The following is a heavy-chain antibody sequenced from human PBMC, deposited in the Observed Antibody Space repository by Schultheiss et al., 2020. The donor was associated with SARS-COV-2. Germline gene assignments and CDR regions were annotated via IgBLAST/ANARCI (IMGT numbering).Heavy chain of an antibody. J-gene: IGHJ4*02. CDR3: ASSQYNPKQQLVEEPFDY. CDR1: GGSISSYY. CDR2: IYHSGST. Sequence: SETLSLTCTVSGGSISSYYWSWIRQHPGKGLEWIGYIYHSGSTYYNPSLKSRVTISVDRSKNQFSLKLSSVTAADTAVYYCASSQYNPKQQLVEEPFDYWGQGTLVTVSS. V-gene: IGHV4-59*12. D-gene: IGHD6-13*01.